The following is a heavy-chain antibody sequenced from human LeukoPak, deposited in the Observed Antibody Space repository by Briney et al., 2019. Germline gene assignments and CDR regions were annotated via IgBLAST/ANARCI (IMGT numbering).Heavy chain of an antibody. J-gene: IGHJ6*02. CDR1: GGSISSYY. CDR3: ARQVAAAADGMDV. CDR2: IYYSGST. V-gene: IGHV4-59*08. Sequence: SETLSLTCTVSGGSISSYYWSWIRQPPGKGLEWIGYIYYSGSTNYNPSLKCRVTISVDTSKNQFSLKLSSVTAADTAVYYCARQVAAAADGMDVWGQGTTVTVSS. D-gene: IGHD6-13*01.